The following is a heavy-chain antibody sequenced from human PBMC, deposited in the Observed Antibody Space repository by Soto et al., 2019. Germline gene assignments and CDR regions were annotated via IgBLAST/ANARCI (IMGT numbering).Heavy chain of an antibody. V-gene: IGHV4-39*01. J-gene: IGHJ6*01. CDR2: IYYSGST. D-gene: IGHD3-10*01. CDR3: ARLYRSGSYYRYYGMDV. Sequence: SETLSLTCTVSGGSISSSSYYWGWIRQPPGKGLEWIGSIYYSGSTYYNPSLKSRVTISVDTSKNQFSLKLSSVTAADTAVYYCARLYRSGSYYRYYGMDVWGQGTTVS. CDR1: GGSISSSSYY.